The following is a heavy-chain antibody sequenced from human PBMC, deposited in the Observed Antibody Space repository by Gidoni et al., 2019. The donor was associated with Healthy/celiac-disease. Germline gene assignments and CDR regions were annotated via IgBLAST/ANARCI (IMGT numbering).Heavy chain of an antibody. CDR2: IWYDGSNK. D-gene: IGHD6-19*01. V-gene: IGHV3-33*01. Sequence: EPLVESGGGVVKPGRSLGGSCAAAGFSFRSSGMHWVRQAPGKGLEWVAVIWYDGSNKYYADSVKGRFTISRDNSKNTLYLQMNSLRAEDTAVYYCARTGYSSGWYWFDPWGQGTLVTVSS. CDR1: GFSFRSSG. J-gene: IGHJ5*02. CDR3: ARTGYSSGWYWFDP.